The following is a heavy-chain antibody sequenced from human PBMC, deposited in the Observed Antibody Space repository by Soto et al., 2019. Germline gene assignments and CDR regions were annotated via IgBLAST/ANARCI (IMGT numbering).Heavy chain of an antibody. V-gene: IGHV3-53*01. Sequence: EVPLVESGGGLIQPGGSLRLSCAVSGFNVRANYMSWVRQAPGKGLEWVSVIYSGGTTYYADSVKGRFIISRDISKNTLYLQMNILRAEDTAVYYCRGYGYWGQGTLVTVSS. D-gene: IGHD5-12*01. CDR2: IYSGGTT. CDR1: GFNVRANY. CDR3: RGYGY. J-gene: IGHJ4*02.